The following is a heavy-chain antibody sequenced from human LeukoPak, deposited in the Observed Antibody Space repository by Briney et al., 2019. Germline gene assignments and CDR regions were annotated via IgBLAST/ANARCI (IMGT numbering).Heavy chain of an antibody. Sequence: EVQLLESGGGLVQPGGSLRLSCVGSGFIFSDSAIHWVRQASGRGLEWVGRIRSEVKSFATAYAASVNGRFAISRDDSRNTAYLHMNSLETEDTAVYYCTRSDSSWYDYWGQGTLVTVSS. CDR1: GFIFSDSA. J-gene: IGHJ4*02. CDR3: TRSDSSWYDY. CDR2: IRSEVKSFAT. D-gene: IGHD3-22*01. V-gene: IGHV3-73*01.